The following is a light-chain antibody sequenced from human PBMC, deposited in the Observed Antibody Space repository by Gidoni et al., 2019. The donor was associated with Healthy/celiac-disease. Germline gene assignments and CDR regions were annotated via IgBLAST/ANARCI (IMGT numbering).Light chain of an antibody. J-gene: IGKJ1*01. CDR1: QGISSW. CDR3: QQANSFPPWT. CDR2: AAS. Sequence: DIQMTQSPSSVSASVGDRVTITCRASQGISSWLALYQQKPGKAPKLLIYAASSLQSGVPSMLSGSGSGTDFTLTISSLQPEDFATYYCQQANSFPPWTFGQGTKVEIK. V-gene: IGKV1-12*01.